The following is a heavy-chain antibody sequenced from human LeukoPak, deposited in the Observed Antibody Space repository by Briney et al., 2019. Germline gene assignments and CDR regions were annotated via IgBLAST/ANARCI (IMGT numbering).Heavy chain of an antibody. CDR3: ARDRSGSYWFEASADAFDI. V-gene: IGHV4-59*12. D-gene: IGHD1-26*01. J-gene: IGHJ3*02. Sequence: SETLSLTCTVSGGSISSYYWSWIRQPPGKGLEWIGYIYHSGSTYYNPSLKSRVTISVDRSKNQFSLKLSSVTAADTAVYYCARDRSGSYWFEASADAFDIWGQGTMVTVSS. CDR1: GGSISSYY. CDR2: IYHSGST.